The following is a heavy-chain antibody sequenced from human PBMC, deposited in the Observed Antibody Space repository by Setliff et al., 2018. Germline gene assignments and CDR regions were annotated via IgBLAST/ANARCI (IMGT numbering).Heavy chain of an antibody. J-gene: IGHJ6*02. V-gene: IGHV1-69*13. CDR1: GGTFSSYA. CDR2: IIPIFGTA. D-gene: IGHD2-2*02. Sequence: ASVKVSCKASGGTFSSYAISWVRQAPGQGLEWMGGIIPIFGTANYAQKFQGRVTITADESTSTAYMGLSSLRSEDTAVYYCARDSRGLVPAAIEGSYYYYGMDVWGQGTTVTVSS. CDR3: ARDSRGLVPAAIEGSYYYYGMDV.